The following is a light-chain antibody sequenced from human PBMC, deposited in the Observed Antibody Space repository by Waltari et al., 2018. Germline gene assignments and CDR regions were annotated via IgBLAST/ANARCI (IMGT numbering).Light chain of an antibody. CDR1: QSVSSY. CDR3: QQRGNWPPYT. Sequence: EIVLTQSPATLSLSPGERATLSCRASQSVSSYLAWYQQKPGQAPRLLMYDASNRATGIPARLSGSGSGTDFTLTISSLEPEDFAVYYCQQRGNWPPYTFGQGTKLEIK. V-gene: IGKV3-11*01. CDR2: DAS. J-gene: IGKJ2*01.